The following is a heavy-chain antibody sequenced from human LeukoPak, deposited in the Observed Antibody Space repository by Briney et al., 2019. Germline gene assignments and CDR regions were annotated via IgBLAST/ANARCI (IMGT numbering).Heavy chain of an antibody. CDR1: GFTFSSYA. J-gene: IGHJ4*02. D-gene: IGHD3-16*01. Sequence: SGGSLRLSCAASGFTFSSYAMHWVRQAPGKGLEWVAVISYDGSNKYYADSVKGRFTISRDNSKNTLYLQMNSLRAEDTAVYYCARGWGSIDYWGQGTLVTVSS. CDR3: ARGWGSIDY. CDR2: ISYDGSNK. V-gene: IGHV3-30-3*01.